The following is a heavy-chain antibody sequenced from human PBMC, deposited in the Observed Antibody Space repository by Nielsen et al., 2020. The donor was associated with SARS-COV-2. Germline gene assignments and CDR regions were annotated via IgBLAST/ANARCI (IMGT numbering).Heavy chain of an antibody. D-gene: IGHD3-16*01. CDR2: ISYEGSKK. J-gene: IGHJ6*02. V-gene: IGHV3-30*18. CDR1: GFSFNNYG. CDR3: AKRRAVFMLTFGGEGAMDV. Sequence: GESLKISCAASGFSFNNYGFDWVRQAPGKGLEWVASISYEGSKKYYADSLAGRLTVSRDTAKNTVYLQMNSLSVEDTGVYHCAKRRAVFMLTFGGEGAMDVWGQGTTVSVSS.